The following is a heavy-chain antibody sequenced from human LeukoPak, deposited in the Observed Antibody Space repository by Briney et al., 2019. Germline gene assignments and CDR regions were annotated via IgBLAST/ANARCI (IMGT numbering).Heavy chain of an antibody. CDR3: ARDNYGFDY. Sequence: GGSLRLSCAASGFTVSNSYMSWVRQAPGKGLEWVSAIYSGGTTQYADSVKGRFTISRDNSKNTLYLQMNSLRAEDTAVYYCARDNYGFDYWGQGTLVTVSS. D-gene: IGHD3-10*01. J-gene: IGHJ4*02. CDR2: IYSGGTT. V-gene: IGHV3-53*05. CDR1: GFTVSNSY.